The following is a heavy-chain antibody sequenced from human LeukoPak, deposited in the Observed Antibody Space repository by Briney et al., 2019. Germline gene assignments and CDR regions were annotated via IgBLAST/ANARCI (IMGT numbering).Heavy chain of an antibody. V-gene: IGHV1-46*03. D-gene: IGHD3-3*01. J-gene: IGHJ5*02. CDR3: ARAYYDFWSGYWSYNWFDP. CDR2: INPSGGST. CDR1: GYTFTSYY. Sequence: ASVKVSCKASGYTFTSYYMHWVRQAPGQGLEWMGIINPSGGSTTYAQKFQGRDTMTRDTSTSTVYMELSSLRSEDTAVYYCARAYYDFWSGYWSYNWFDPWGQGTLVTVSS.